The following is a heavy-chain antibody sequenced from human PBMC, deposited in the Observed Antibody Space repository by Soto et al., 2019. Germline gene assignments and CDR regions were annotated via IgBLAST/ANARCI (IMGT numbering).Heavy chain of an antibody. V-gene: IGHV3-23*01. CDR2: ISGSGDST. J-gene: IGHJ4*02. CDR1: GFTFSSYA. CDR3: ARRGSGSYYAY. Sequence: EVQLLESGGGLVQPGGSLRLSCAASGFTFSSYAMRWVRQAPVKGLEWVSAISGSGDSTYYADSVKGRFTISRDNSKTTLYLPMNSLSAADTAVYYCARRGSGSYYAYWGQGTLVTVSS. D-gene: IGHD1-26*01.